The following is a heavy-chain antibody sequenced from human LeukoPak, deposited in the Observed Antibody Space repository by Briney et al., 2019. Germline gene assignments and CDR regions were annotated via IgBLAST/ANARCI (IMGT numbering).Heavy chain of an antibody. Sequence: GGSLRLSCAASGFTFSNAWMSWVRQAPGKGLEWVGRIKSKTEGGTIDYAAPVKGRFTISRDDSKNTLYLQMNSLKTEDTAVYYCTTDGRSLSGWYEDYWGQGTLVTVSS. CDR3: TTDGRSLSGWYEDY. J-gene: IGHJ4*02. V-gene: IGHV3-15*01. CDR2: IKSKTEGGTI. CDR1: GFTFSNAW. D-gene: IGHD6-19*01.